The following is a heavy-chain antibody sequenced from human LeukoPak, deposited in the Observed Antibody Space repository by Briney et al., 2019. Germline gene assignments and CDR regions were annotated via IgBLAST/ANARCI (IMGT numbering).Heavy chain of an antibody. J-gene: IGHJ4*02. Sequence: ASVKVSCKASGYTFTGYYMHWVRQAPGQGLEWMGWINPNSGGTNYAQKFQGRVTMTSDTSISTAYMEPSRLRSDDSAHYYGARGHWSNNDYGDCWRQGGMVSDSS. CDR1: GYTFTGYY. V-gene: IGHV1-2*02. D-gene: IGHD2-8*02. CDR3: ARGHWSNNDYGDC. CDR2: INPNSGGT.